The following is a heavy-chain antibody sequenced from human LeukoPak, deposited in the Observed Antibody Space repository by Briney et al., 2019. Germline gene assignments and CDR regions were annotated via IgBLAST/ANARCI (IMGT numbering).Heavy chain of an antibody. CDR2: IIPIFGTA. CDR3: ARVKYSSSWYPIYYFDY. Sequence: GASVKVSCKASGGTFSSYAISWVRQAPGQGLEWMGGIIPIFGTANYAQKFQGRVTMTRDTSTSTVYMELSSLRSEDTAVYYCARVKYSSSWYPIYYFDYWGQGTLVTVSS. D-gene: IGHD6-13*01. V-gene: IGHV1-69*05. J-gene: IGHJ4*02. CDR1: GGTFSSYA.